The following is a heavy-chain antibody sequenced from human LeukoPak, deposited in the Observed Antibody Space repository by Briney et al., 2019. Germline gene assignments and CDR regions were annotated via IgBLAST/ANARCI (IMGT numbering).Heavy chain of an antibody. J-gene: IGHJ4*02. V-gene: IGHV1-18*01. CDR3: ARGRFLEWSQFDY. CDR2: VSAFNANT. Sequence: GASVKVSCKASGYTFTSYDINWVRQATGQGLEWMGWVSAFNANTNYAQKFQGRVTMTTETFTTTVYMDLRSLTSDDTAVYYCARGRFLEWSQFDYWGQGTLVTVSS. D-gene: IGHD3-3*01. CDR1: GYTFTSYD.